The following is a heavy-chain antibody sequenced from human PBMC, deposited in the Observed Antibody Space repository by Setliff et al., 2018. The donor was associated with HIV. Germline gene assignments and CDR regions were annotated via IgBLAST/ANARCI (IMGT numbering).Heavy chain of an antibody. D-gene: IGHD6-6*01. CDR2: INPSSGST. J-gene: IGHJ1*01. V-gene: IGHV1-46*01. CDR1: GYTFTSYY. Sequence: ASVKVSCKASGYTFTSYYMHWVRQAPGHGLEWMGIINPSSGSTTYAQKFQGRVTMTRDTSTSTVYMELSSLRSEATAVYYCARDPAPSSSASYFQHWGQGTPVTVSS. CDR3: ARDPAPSSSASYFQH.